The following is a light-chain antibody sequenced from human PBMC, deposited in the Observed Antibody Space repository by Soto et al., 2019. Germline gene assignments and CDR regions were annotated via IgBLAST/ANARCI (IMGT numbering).Light chain of an antibody. CDR3: LQYTGYPFT. CDR2: GAS. CDR1: QGIIND. V-gene: IGKV1-17*03. J-gene: IGKJ3*01. Sequence: DIQMTQSPSAMSASVGDGVTITCRASQGIINDLAWFQQIPGRVPRRLIYGASTLQSGVPSRFSGSGSGTEFTLTISSLQPEDFATYYCLQYTGYPFTFGPGTKVDIK.